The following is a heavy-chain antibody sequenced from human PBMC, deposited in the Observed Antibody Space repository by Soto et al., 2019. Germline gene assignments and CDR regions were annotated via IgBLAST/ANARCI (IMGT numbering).Heavy chain of an antibody. CDR2: ISTYSGDT. J-gene: IGHJ5*02. Sequence: QVHLVQSGVEVKTPGASVKVSCQASGYTFFTYDISWVRQAPGQGLEWMELISTYSGDTKYAHKFQGRVTMTTDTSTTTAYLELRSLRSNDTAVYYCARHHGPTTSEKWFDPWGQGTLVTLSS. D-gene: IGHD5-12*01. CDR3: ARHHGPTTSEKWFDP. CDR1: GYTFFTYD. V-gene: IGHV1-18*01.